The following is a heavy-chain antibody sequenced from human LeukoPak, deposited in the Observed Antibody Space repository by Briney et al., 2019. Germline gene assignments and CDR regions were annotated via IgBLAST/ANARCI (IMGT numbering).Heavy chain of an antibody. V-gene: IGHV3-48*01. Sequence: GSLRLSCAASGFTFSSYSMNWVRQAPGNGLEWVSYISSSSSTIYYADSVKGRFTISRDNAKNSLYLQMNSLRAEDTAVYYCARGYHEFDYWGQGTLVTVSS. J-gene: IGHJ4*02. CDR1: GFTFSSYS. CDR2: ISSSSSTI. CDR3: ARGYHEFDY. D-gene: IGHD1-26*01.